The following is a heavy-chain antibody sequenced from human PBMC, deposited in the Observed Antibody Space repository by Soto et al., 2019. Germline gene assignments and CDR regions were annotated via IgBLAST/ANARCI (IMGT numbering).Heavy chain of an antibody. D-gene: IGHD3-22*01. Sequence: PSETLSLTCTVSNGSISPYYWSWIRQPPGKGLEWIGYIYYSGSTTYSPSLESRVTISVDTSKNQFSLKLSSVTAADTAVYYCARLGGYYQALDSWGQGTLVTVSS. CDR1: NGSISPYY. V-gene: IGHV4-59*08. CDR2: IYYSGST. J-gene: IGHJ4*02. CDR3: ARLGGYYQALDS.